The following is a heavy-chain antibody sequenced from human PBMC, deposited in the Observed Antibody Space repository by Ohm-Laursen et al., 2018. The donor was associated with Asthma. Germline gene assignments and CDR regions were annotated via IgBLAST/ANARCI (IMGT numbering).Heavy chain of an antibody. V-gene: IGHV4-31*03. D-gene: IGHD2-21*02. Sequence: SQTLSLTCTVSSGSISSGGYYWSWIRQHPGKGLEWIGYIYYSGSTYYNPSLKSRVTISVDTSKNQFSLKLSSVTAADTAVYYCAREPAYCGGDCYSDYWGQGTLVTVSS. J-gene: IGHJ4*02. CDR1: SGSISSGGYY. CDR3: AREPAYCGGDCYSDY. CDR2: IYYSGST.